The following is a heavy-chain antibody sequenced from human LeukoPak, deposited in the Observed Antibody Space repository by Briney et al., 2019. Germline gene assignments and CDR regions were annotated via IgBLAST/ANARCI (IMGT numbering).Heavy chain of an antibody. CDR2: ISAYNGNT. J-gene: IGHJ6*04. Sequence: EASVKVSCKASGYTFTSYVISWVRQAPGQGLEWMGWISAYNGNTNYAQKLQGRVTMSTDTFTSTAYMELRSLRSDDTAVYYCARAPKYCSSTSCLYYYYYGMDVWGKGTRSPSPQ. CDR3: ARAPKYCSSTSCLYYYYYGMDV. CDR1: GYTFTSYV. D-gene: IGHD2-2*01. V-gene: IGHV1-18*04.